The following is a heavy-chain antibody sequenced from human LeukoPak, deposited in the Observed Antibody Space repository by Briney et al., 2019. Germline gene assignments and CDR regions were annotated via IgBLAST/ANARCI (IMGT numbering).Heavy chain of an antibody. CDR3: ARGVGCSGGSCYSVYWLDP. J-gene: IGHJ5*02. CDR1: GGSISSYY. V-gene: IGHV4-59*01. CDR2: IHYSGNT. D-gene: IGHD2-15*01. Sequence: SETLSLTCTVSGGSISSYYWSWIRQPPGKGLEWIGYIHYSGNTKYNSSLKSRVTTSVDTSRSQFSLKLSSVTAADTAVYYCARGVGCSGGSCYSVYWLDPWGQGTLVTVSS.